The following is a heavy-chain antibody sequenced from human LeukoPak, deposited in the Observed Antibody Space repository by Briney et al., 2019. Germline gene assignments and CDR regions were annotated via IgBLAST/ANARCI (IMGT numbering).Heavy chain of an antibody. V-gene: IGHV3-21*01. J-gene: IGHJ4*02. Sequence: GGSLRLSCAASGFTFSSYSMNWVRQAPGKGLEWVSSISSSSSYIYYADSVKGRFTISRDNAKNSLYLQMNSLRAEDTAVYYCARDSPPDSSGYYSPFDYWGQGTLVTVSS. D-gene: IGHD3-22*01. CDR1: GFTFSSYS. CDR2: ISSSSSYI. CDR3: ARDSPPDSSGYYSPFDY.